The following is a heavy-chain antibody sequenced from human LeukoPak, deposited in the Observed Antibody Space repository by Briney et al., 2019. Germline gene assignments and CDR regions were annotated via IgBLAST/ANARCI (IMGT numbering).Heavy chain of an antibody. CDR1: GGSFSGYY. CDR3: ARGDDHNY. Sequence: PSETLSLTCAVYGGSFSGYYWSWIRQPPGKGLEWIGEINHSGSTNYNPSLKSRVTISVDTSKNQFSLKLSSVTAADTAVYYCARGDDHNYWGQGTLVIVSS. J-gene: IGHJ4*02. V-gene: IGHV4-34*01. D-gene: IGHD1-1*01. CDR2: INHSGST.